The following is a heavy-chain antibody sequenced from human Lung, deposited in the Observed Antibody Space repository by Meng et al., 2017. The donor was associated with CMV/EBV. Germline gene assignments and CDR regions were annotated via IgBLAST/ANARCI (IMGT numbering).Heavy chain of an antibody. Sequence: SXTLSLXCTVSGGSISSSSYYWGWIRQPPGKGLEWIGSIYYSGSTYYNPSLKSRVTISVDTSKNQFSLKLSSVTAADTAVYYCARQTVTEGIAAAPDGGGQGTTVTVSS. D-gene: IGHD6-13*01. CDR2: IYYSGST. V-gene: IGHV4-39*01. J-gene: IGHJ6*02. CDR1: GGSISSSSYY. CDR3: ARQTVTEGIAAAPDG.